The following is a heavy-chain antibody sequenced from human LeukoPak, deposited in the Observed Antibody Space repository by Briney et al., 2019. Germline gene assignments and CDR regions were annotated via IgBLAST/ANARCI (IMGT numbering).Heavy chain of an antibody. D-gene: IGHD1-1*01. J-gene: IGHJ4*02. V-gene: IGHV3-30*02. Sequence: GGSLRLSCTASGFTFITYGMHWVRQAPGKGLEWVAFIRYDSSNKYYRDSVKGRFTISRDNSKNTLYLQMNSLRAEDTAVYFCAKDKDPWKSTSISDFDYWGQGSLVTDSS. CDR1: GFTFITYG. CDR2: IRYDSSNK. CDR3: AKDKDPWKSTSISDFDY.